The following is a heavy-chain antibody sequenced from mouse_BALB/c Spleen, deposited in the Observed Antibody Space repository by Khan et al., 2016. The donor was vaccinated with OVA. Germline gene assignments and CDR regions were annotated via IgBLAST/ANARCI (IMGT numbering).Heavy chain of an antibody. CDR2: IWGGGDT. CDR3: DRAYYQYDGYYALDY. Sequence: QVQLKESGPGLVAPSQSLSITCTVSGFSLSRYNIHWVRQPPGKGLEWLGMIWGGGDTDYNSTLNSRLSIIKDNSKSQVFLKVNSLQTDDSAMYYCDRAYYQYDGYYALDYWGQGTSVTVSS. V-gene: IGHV2-6-4*01. CDR1: GFSLSRYN. D-gene: IGHD2-14*01. J-gene: IGHJ4*01.